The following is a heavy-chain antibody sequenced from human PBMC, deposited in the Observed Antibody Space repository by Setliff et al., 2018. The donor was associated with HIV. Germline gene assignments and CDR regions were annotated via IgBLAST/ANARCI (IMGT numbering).Heavy chain of an antibody. Sequence: PSETLSLTCAVYGGSFSGYYWSWIRQPPGKGLEWIGYIYTSGSTNYNPSLKSRVTISVDTSKNQFSLKLSSVTAADTAVYYCAGGYSSGWYSGENWGQGTLVTVSS. CDR3: AGGYSSGWYSGEN. CDR2: IYTSGST. D-gene: IGHD6-19*01. V-gene: IGHV4-4*09. CDR1: GGSFSGYY. J-gene: IGHJ4*02.